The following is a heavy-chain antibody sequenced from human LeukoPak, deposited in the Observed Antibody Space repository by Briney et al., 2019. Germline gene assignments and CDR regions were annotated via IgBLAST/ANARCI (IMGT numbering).Heavy chain of an antibody. D-gene: IGHD5-12*01. V-gene: IGHV4-34*01. CDR2: INHSGST. Sequence: SETLSLTCAVYGGSFSGYYWSWIRQPPGKGLEWIGEINHSGSTNYNPSLKSRVTISVDTSKNQFSLKLSSVTAADTAVYYCARGGRGYSGYETGYFDYWGQGTLVTVSS. CDR3: ARGGRGYSGYETGYFDY. J-gene: IGHJ4*02. CDR1: GGSFSGYY.